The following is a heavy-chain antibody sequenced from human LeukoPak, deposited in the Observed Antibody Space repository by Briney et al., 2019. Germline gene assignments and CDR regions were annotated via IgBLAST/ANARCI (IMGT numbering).Heavy chain of an antibody. Sequence: PSETLSLTCTVSGGSISSYYWSWIRQPPGKGLEWIGYIYYSGSTNYNPSLKSRVTISVGTSKNQFSLKLSSVTAADTAVYYCARVSFYYYYMDVWGKGTTVTVSS. V-gene: IGHV4-59*01. CDR1: GGSISSYY. CDR2: IYYSGST. CDR3: ARVSFYYYYMDV. J-gene: IGHJ6*03.